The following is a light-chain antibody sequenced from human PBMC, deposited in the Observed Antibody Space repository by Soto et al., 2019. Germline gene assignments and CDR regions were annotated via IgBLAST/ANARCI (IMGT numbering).Light chain of an antibody. CDR2: TAS. CDR3: QQSHDNPRT. Sequence: DIQMTQSPSSLSSSIGDIVTITFRASQSIGTYLNWYQHKPGKGPKLLIYTASTLYSGVPSRFSGSGSGTDFTLTISSLQPEDFATYYCQQSHDNPRTFGQGTKVDI. CDR1: QSIGTY. V-gene: IGKV1-39*01. J-gene: IGKJ1*01.